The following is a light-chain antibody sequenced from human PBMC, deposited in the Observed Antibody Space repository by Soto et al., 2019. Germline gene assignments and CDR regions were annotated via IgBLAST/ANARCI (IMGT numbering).Light chain of an antibody. CDR2: KAS. V-gene: IGKV1-5*03. CDR1: QNIYTW. CDR3: QQYERYST. Sequence: DYQVTQSPSTLSASVGDRVTITCRASQNIYTWLAWYQQKPGVAPKLLIHKASTLESGVPSRFSGSGYGTEFTLTICGLQPEDSATYYCQQYERYSTFGQGTKVDIK. J-gene: IGKJ1*01.